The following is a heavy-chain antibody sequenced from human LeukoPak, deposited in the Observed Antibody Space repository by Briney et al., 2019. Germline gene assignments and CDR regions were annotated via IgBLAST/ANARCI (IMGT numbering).Heavy chain of an antibody. J-gene: IGHJ4*02. D-gene: IGHD6-13*01. Sequence: SETLSLTCTVSGGSISSYYWSWIRQPPGKGLEWIGDIYYSGSTNYNPSLKSRVTISVDTSKNQFSLKLSSVTAADTAVYYCARHTDIAPLSSLKYWRQGTLVTVSS. V-gene: IGHV4-59*08. CDR2: IYYSGST. CDR1: GGSISSYY. CDR3: ARHTDIAPLSSLKY.